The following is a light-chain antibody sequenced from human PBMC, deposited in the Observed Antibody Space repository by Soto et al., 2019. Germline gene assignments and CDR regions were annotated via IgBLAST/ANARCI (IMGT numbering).Light chain of an antibody. V-gene: IGLV1-40*01. CDR3: QSYDSSLSV. J-gene: IGLJ1*01. CDR2: GNS. CDR1: SSNIGAGYD. Sequence: QSVLTQPPSVSGCPGQRVTISRTWRSSNIGAGYDVHWYQQLPGTAPKLLIYGNSNRPSGVPDRFSGSKSGTSASLAITGLQAEDEADYYCQSYDSSLSVFGTGTKVTVL.